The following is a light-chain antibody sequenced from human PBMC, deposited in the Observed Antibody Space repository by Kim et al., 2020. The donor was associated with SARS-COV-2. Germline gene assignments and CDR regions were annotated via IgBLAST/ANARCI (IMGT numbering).Light chain of an antibody. Sequence: EMVMTQSPATLSVSPGERATLSCWASQSIGTNLAWDQQKAGHAPRLLIYGASARATGIPARFSGSGSGTEFTLTISSLQSDDSAVYYCHQYKNWPPWTFGQGTKVDIK. CDR1: QSIGTN. J-gene: IGKJ1*01. V-gene: IGKV3-15*01. CDR2: GAS. CDR3: HQYKNWPPWT.